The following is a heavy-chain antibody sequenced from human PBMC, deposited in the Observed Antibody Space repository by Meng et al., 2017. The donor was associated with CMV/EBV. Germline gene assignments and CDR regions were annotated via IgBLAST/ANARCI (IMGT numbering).Heavy chain of an antibody. Sequence: VQLQQGGPGLVKPSETLSLPCTGSGGSISSYYRSWIRQPAGEGLEWIGRIYTSGSTNYNPSLRSRVTMSVDTSKNQFSLKLSSVTAADTAVYYCARGPEVDYGDYVGLDYWGQGTLVTVSS. CDR2: IYTSGST. J-gene: IGHJ4*02. CDR1: GGSISSYY. V-gene: IGHV4-4*07. D-gene: IGHD4-17*01. CDR3: ARGPEVDYGDYVGLDY.